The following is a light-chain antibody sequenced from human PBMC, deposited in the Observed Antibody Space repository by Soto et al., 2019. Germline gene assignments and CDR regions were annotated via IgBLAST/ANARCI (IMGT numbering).Light chain of an antibody. V-gene: IGKV3-15*01. J-gene: IGKJ2*01. CDR3: QQYINWSGT. Sequence: EIVMTQSPATLSVSPGERATLSCRASQSVSSNLAWYQQKPGQAPRLLIYGASTRATGIPARFSGSGSGTEFTLTISSLQSEDFAVYYCQQYINWSGTFGQGTKLEIK. CDR2: GAS. CDR1: QSVSSN.